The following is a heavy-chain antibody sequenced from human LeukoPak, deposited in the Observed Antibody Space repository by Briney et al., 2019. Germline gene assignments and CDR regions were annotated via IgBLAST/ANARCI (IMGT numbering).Heavy chain of an antibody. Sequence: GGSLRLSCAASGFTFSNYAMHWVRQAPGKGLEWVAVISYDGSNKYYADSVKGRFTISRDNSKNTLYLQMNSLRAEDTAVYYCARVGQQLSYYYYGMDVWGQGTTVTVSS. CDR1: GFTFSNYA. J-gene: IGHJ6*02. CDR3: ARVGQQLSYYYYGMDV. CDR2: ISYDGSNK. V-gene: IGHV3-30-3*01. D-gene: IGHD6-13*01.